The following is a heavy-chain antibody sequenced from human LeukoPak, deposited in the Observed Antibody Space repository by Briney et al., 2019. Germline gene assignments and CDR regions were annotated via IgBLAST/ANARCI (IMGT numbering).Heavy chain of an antibody. D-gene: IGHD3-10*01. J-gene: IGHJ4*02. V-gene: IGHV3-23*01. CDR1: GFTLSNHA. CDR2: ISGSGAMT. Sequence: GGSLRLSCAASGFTLSNHAMIWVRQAPGKGLEWVSSISGSGAMTYYADSVKGRFTISKDNAMDTLYLQMNSLRADDTAVYYCVKDRVDGSGSQFDSWGQGSLVIVSS. CDR3: VKDRVDGSGSQFDS.